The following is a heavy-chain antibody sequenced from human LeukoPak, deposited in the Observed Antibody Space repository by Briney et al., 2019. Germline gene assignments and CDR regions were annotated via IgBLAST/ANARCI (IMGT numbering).Heavy chain of an antibody. Sequence: GGSLRLSCAASGFTFSSYWMSWARQAPGKGLEWVANIKQDGSEKYYVDSVKGRFTISRDNAKNSLYLQMNSLRAEDTAVYYCAREKESSSWHRASDIWGQGTMVTVSS. J-gene: IGHJ3*02. D-gene: IGHD6-13*01. CDR2: IKQDGSEK. V-gene: IGHV3-7*01. CDR1: GFTFSSYW. CDR3: AREKESSSWHRASDI.